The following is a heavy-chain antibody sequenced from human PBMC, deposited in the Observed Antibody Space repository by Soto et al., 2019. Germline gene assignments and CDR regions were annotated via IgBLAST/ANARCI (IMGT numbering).Heavy chain of an antibody. J-gene: IGHJ5*02. D-gene: IGHD6-6*01. CDR1: GGSISSYY. CDR3: ARDGSIAVRGRDWFDP. Sequence: SETLSLTCTVSGGSISSYYWSWIRQPPGKGLEWIGYIYYSGSTNYNPSLKSRVTISVDTSKNQFSLKLSSVTAADTAVYYCARDGSIAVRGRDWFDPWGQGTLVTVSS. V-gene: IGHV4-59*01. CDR2: IYYSGST.